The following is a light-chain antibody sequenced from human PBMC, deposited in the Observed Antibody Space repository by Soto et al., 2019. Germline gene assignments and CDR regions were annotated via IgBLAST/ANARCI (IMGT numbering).Light chain of an antibody. CDR1: QSASNNY. J-gene: IGKJ1*01. CDR3: QQYGRSET. CDR2: GAS. Sequence: VMTLSPVTLSSSAGDRATISFRASQSASNNYLAWYQQKPGQAPRLLIYGASNRATGIPDRFSGSGSGTDFTLTISRLEPEDFAVYYCQQYGRSETFGQGTKVEIK. V-gene: IGKV3-20*01.